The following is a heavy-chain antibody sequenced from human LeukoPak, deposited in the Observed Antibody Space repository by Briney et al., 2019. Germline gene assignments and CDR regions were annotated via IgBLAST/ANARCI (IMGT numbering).Heavy chain of an antibody. Sequence: GGSLRLSCAASGFTFSSYWMHWVRQAPGKGLVWVSGIKTDGISSNYKDFVTGRLTISRDNAKNTLFLQMNSLRAEDTAVYYCARSRFCTSGGCYYDYWGQGILVTVSS. J-gene: IGHJ4*02. V-gene: IGHV3-74*01. CDR1: GFTFSSYW. D-gene: IGHD2-8*01. CDR2: IKTDGISS. CDR3: ARSRFCTSGGCYYDY.